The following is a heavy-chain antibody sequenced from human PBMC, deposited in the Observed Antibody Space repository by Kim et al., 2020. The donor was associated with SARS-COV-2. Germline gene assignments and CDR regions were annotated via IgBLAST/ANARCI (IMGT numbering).Heavy chain of an antibody. Sequence: SYADSVKGRFTISRDNAKNTLYLQMNSLRAEDTAVYYCARVGRITETTSDWGQGTLVTVSS. J-gene: IGHJ4*02. CDR3: ARVGRITETTSD. D-gene: IGHD1-7*01. V-gene: IGHV3-74*01.